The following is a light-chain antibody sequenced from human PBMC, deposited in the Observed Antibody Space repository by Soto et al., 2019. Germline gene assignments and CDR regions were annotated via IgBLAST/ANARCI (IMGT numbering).Light chain of an antibody. CDR2: GNT. CDR1: SSNIGAGFD. CDR3: QSFDSSLRDWV. J-gene: IGLJ3*02. V-gene: IGLV1-40*01. Sequence: QPVLTQPPSVSGAPGQRVTISCAGSSSNIGAGFDVHWYLQLPGAAPKVLIYGNTNRPSGVPDRFSGSKSGTSASLAITGLRAEDEADYFCQSFDSSLRDWVFGGGTKVTVL.